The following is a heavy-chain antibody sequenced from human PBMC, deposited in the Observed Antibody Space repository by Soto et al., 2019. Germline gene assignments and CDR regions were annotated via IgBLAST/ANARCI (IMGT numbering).Heavy chain of an antibody. CDR2: IYSGGNT. V-gene: IGHV3-53*02. CDR3: AGATGRY. J-gene: IGHJ4*02. D-gene: IGHD1-1*01. Sequence: EVQLVETGGGLIQPGGSLRLSCTASGFTVSSNYMTWVRQAPGKGLEWVSVIYSGGNTYYADSVKSRFTSSRDKSKNTLYLQMNSLRAEDTAVYYCAGATGRYWGQGTLVTVSS. CDR1: GFTVSSNY.